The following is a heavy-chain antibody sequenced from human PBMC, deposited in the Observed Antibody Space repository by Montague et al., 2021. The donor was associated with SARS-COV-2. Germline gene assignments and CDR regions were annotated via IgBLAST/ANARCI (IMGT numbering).Heavy chain of an antibody. J-gene: IGHJ6*02. V-gene: IGHV5-51*03. CDR2: IYPGDADT. D-gene: IGHD4-17*01. CDR1: GYSFTSYW. CDR3: ARLDGDYEPYYYSDKDV. Sequence: GAEVKKPGESLKISCKGSGYSFTSYWIGWVRQMPGKGLEWMGIIYPGDADTRYSPSFQGQVTISADKSISTAYLQWSSLKASDTAMYYCARLDGDYEPYYYSDKDVGGQGTTVTVSS.